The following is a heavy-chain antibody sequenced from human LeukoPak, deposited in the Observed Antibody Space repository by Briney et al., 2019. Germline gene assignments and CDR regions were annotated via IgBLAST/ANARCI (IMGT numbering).Heavy chain of an antibody. CDR2: IYYSGST. V-gene: IGHV4-59*11. J-gene: IGHJ4*02. CDR1: GGSISSHY. D-gene: IGHD6-6*01. Sequence: SETLSLTCTVSGGSISSHYWSWIRQPPGKGLEWIGYIYYSGSTNYNPSLKSRVTISVDTPKNQFSLKLSSVSAADTAVYYCAREGKYSSSFDYWGQGTLVTVSS. CDR3: AREGKYSSSFDY.